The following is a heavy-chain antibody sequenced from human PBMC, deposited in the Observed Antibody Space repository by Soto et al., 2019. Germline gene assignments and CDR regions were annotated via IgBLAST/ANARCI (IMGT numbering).Heavy chain of an antibody. D-gene: IGHD6-13*01. Sequence: ASVKVSCKASGYTFTSYGISWVRQAPGQGLEWMGWISAYNGNTNYAQKLQGRVTMTTDTSTSTAYMELRSLRSDDTAVYYCAGTLAAAGIAGWLDLWGKGSLVTGSS. CDR1: GYTFTSYG. CDR2: ISAYNGNT. V-gene: IGHV1-18*01. J-gene: IGHJ5*02. CDR3: AGTLAAAGIAGWLDL.